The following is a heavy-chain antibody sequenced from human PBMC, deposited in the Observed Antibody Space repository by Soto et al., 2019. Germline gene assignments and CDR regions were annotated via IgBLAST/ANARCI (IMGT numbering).Heavy chain of an antibody. Sequence: GESLKISCKGSGYSFTSYWISWVRQMPGKGLEWMGRIDPSDSYTNYSPSFQGQVTISADKSVSTAYLQWSALKASDTAMYYCASGYDYVWGSYRYPKAFDIWGQGTMVTVSS. D-gene: IGHD3-16*02. CDR2: IDPSDSYT. CDR3: ASGYDYVWGSYRYPKAFDI. V-gene: IGHV5-10-1*04. J-gene: IGHJ3*02. CDR1: GYSFTSYW.